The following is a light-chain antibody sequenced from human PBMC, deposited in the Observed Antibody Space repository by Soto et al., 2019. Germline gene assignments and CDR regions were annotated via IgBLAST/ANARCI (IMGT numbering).Light chain of an antibody. CDR1: QGISSW. V-gene: IGKV1-12*01. Sequence: DIQIPQCRSPVPTSVVKELTISVRASQGISSWLAWYQQKPGKAPKLLIYAASSLQSGVPSRFSGSGSGTDFTLTISSLQPEDLATYYVQQDNSFPLTVGQGTRLEI. CDR2: AAS. J-gene: IGKJ5*01. CDR3: QQDNSFPLT.